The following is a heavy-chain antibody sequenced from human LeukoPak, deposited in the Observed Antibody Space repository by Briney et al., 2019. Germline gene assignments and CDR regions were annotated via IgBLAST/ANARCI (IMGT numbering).Heavy chain of an antibody. CDR1: GGTFSSYA. D-gene: IGHD3-22*01. CDR3: ARSDTMIDAFDI. Sequence: SVKVSCKASGGTFSSYAISWVRQAPGQGLEWMGRIIPILGIANYAQKFQGRVTITADESTSTAYMELSSLRSEDTAVYYCARSDTMIDAFDIWGQGTMVTVSS. V-gene: IGHV1-69*04. J-gene: IGHJ3*02. CDR2: IIPILGIA.